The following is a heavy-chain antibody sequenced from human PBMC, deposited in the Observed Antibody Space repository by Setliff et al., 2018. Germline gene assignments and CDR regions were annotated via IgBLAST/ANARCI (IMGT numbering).Heavy chain of an antibody. CDR2: INTKTGNP. V-gene: IGHV7-4-1*02. CDR1: GYTLNNYA. J-gene: IGHJ4*02. Sequence: ASVKVSCKASGYTLNNYAMNWVRQAPGQGFEWMGWINTKTGNPTYAQDFTGRLVFSLDTSVNTAFVQISSLKAEDTAVYYCARDGGNGVDYWGPGTLVTVSS. D-gene: IGHD3-16*01. CDR3: ARDGGNGVDY.